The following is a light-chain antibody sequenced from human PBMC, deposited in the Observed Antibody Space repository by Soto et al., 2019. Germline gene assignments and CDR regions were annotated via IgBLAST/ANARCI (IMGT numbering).Light chain of an antibody. V-gene: IGKV3-20*01. CDR2: DAS. J-gene: IGKJ4*01. CDR1: QTVRNNY. CDR3: QQFSSYPLT. Sequence: IVLTQSPGTLSLSPGGRATLSCRASQTVRNNYLAWYQQKPGQAPRLLIYDASSRATGIPDRFSGGESGTDGTITISRLEKEDGAVYYCQQFSSYPLTFGGGTKVDIK.